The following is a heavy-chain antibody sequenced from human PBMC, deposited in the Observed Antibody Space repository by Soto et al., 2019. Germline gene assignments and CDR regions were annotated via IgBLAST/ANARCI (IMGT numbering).Heavy chain of an antibody. CDR1: GFTFSSYS. CDR3: AGVRAAMEHYFDY. D-gene: IGHD2-2*01. J-gene: IGHJ4*02. CDR2: ISSSSSYI. Sequence: EVQLVESGGGLVKPGGSLRLSCAASGFTFSSYSMNWDRQAPGKGLEWVSSISSSSSYIYYADSVKGRFTISRDNAKNSLYLQMNSLRAEDTAVYYCAGVRAAMEHYFDYWGQGTLVTVSS. V-gene: IGHV3-21*01.